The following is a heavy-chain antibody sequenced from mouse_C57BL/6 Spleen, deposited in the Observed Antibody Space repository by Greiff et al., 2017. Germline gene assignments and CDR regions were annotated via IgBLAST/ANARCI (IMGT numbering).Heavy chain of an antibody. J-gene: IGHJ2*01. CDR1: GFTFSNYW. V-gene: IGHV6-3*01. CDR2: IRLKSDNYET. CDR3: TAGDVDY. Sequence: EVMLVESGGGLVQPGGSMKLSCVASGFTFSNYWMNWVRQSPEKGLEWVAQIRLKSDNYETHYAESVKGRFTISKDDSKSSVYLQMNNLRAEDTGIYYCTAGDVDYWGQGTTLTVSS. D-gene: IGHD3-3*01.